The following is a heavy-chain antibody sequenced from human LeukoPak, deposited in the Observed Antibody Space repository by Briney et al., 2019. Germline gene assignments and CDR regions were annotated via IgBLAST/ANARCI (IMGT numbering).Heavy chain of an antibody. V-gene: IGHV4-59*08. CDR1: GGSISSYY. J-gene: IGHJ5*02. CDR3: ARSYYDILTGYFTPANSWFNP. D-gene: IGHD3-9*01. CDR2: IYYSGST. Sequence: PSETLSLTCTVSGGSISSYYWSWIRQPPGKGLEWIGYIYYSGSTNYNPSLKSRVTISVHTSKNQFPLKLSSVTAADTAVYYCARSYYDILTGYFTPANSWFNPWGQGTLVTVSS.